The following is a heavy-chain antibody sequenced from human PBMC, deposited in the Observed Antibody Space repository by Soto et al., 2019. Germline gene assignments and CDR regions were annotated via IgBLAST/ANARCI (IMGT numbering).Heavy chain of an antibody. CDR1: GFTFSSYA. CDR2: ISYGGSNK. J-gene: IGHJ6*02. V-gene: IGHV3-30-3*01. Sequence: PGGSLRLSCAASGFTFSSYAMHWVRQAPGKGLEWVAVISYGGSNKYYADSVKRRFTISRDNSKNTLYLQMNSLRAEDTAVYYCARDHAPHVLEWLYGFDNYRMDGSGQGTTITVSS. CDR3: ARDHAPHVLEWLYGFDNYRMDG. D-gene: IGHD3-3*01.